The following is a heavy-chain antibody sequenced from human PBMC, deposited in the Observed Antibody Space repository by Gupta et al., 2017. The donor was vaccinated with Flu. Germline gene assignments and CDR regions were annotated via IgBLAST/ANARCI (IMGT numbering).Heavy chain of an antibody. CDR2: ISSSSSYI. Sequence: EWVSSISSSSSYIYYADSVKGRFTISRDNAKNSLYLQMNSLRAEDTAVYYCERDGWELLRSRNYYYYYYMDVWGKGTTVTVAS. J-gene: IGHJ6*03. V-gene: IGHV3-21*01. CDR3: ERDGWELLRSRNYYYYYYMDV. D-gene: IGHD1-26*01.